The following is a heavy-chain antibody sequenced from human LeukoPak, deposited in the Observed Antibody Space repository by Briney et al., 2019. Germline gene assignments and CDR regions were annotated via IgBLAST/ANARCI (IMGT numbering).Heavy chain of an antibody. V-gene: IGHV3-23*01. CDR1: GFTFRSYV. D-gene: IGHD3-3*01. CDR2: IFPSGGEI. J-gene: IGHJ4*02. CDR3: ARDRGMRFLEWLAPPFDY. Sequence: GGSLRLSCAASGFTFRSYVMSWVRQPPGKGLEWVSSIFPSGGEIHYADSVRGRFTISRDNSKSTLSLQMNSLRAEDTAIYYCARDRGMRFLEWLAPPFDYWGQGTLVTVSS.